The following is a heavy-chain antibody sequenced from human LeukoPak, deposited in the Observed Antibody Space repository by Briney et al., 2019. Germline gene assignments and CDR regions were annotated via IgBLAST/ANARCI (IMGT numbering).Heavy chain of an antibody. V-gene: IGHV3-48*01. J-gene: IGHJ5*02. CDR1: GFSSSDYN. CDR3: ATYRQVLLPFEA. D-gene: IGHD2-8*02. Sequence: GGSLRLSCAASGFSSSDYNMNWVRQAPGKGLEWISYISSTRPTIYYAASVQGRFTISRDDAKSSLYLQMNSLRVEDTAIYYCATYRQVLLPFEAWGQGTLVTVSS. CDR2: ISSTRPTI.